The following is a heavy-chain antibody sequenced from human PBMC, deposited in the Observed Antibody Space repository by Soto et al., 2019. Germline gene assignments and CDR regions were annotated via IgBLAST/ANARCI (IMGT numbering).Heavy chain of an antibody. CDR2: ISSSSSYI. J-gene: IGHJ6*02. CDR3: ASGVTWYSIIYYYYGMDV. V-gene: IGHV3-21*01. D-gene: IGHD6-13*01. CDR1: GLTFSSYS. Sequence: EVQLVESGGGLVKPGGSLRLSCAASGLTFSSYSMNWVRQAPGKGLEWVSSISSSSSYIYYADSVKGRFTISRDNAKNSLYLQMNSLRAEDTAVYYCASGVTWYSIIYYYYGMDVWGQGSTVSVSS.